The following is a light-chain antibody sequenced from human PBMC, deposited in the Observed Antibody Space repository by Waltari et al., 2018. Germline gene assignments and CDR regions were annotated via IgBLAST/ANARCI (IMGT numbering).Light chain of an antibody. CDR2: YDS. V-gene: IGLV3-21*01. CDR1: NIGSKN. Sequence: SYDVTQPRSVSVSPGQTASITRGGDNIGSKNVHWYQQKPAQAPVLVIYYDSDRPSGIPERFSGSNSGNTTTLTISGVEAGDEADYYCQVWDSSSDHYIFGAGTRLTVL. CDR3: QVWDSSSDHYI. J-gene: IGLJ1*01.